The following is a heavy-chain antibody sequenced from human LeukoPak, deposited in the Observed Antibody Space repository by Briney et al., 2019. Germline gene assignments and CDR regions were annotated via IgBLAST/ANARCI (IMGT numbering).Heavy chain of an antibody. D-gene: IGHD2-15*01. CDR1: GFTFNTCG. CDR3: RVVEQFDY. CDR2: IRYDGSNK. V-gene: IGHV3-30*02. Sequence: GGSLRLSCTASGFTFNTCGMHWVRQAPGKGLEWVAFIRYDGSNKYYADSVKGRFTISRDNSKNTLYLQMNSLRAEDTAVYYCRVVEQFDYWGQGTLVTVSS. J-gene: IGHJ4*02.